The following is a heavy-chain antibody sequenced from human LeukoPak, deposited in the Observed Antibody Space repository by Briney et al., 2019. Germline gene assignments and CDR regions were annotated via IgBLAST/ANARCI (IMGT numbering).Heavy chain of an antibody. J-gene: IGHJ4*02. Sequence: SETLSLTCTVSGGSISSYYWSWIRQPPGKGLEWIGEINHSGSTNYNPSLKSRVTISVDTSKNQFSLKLSSVTAADTAVYYCARVTSGSYGRLGYWGQGTLVTVSS. D-gene: IGHD3-16*01. CDR3: ARVTSGSYGRLGY. CDR1: GGSISSYY. CDR2: INHSGST. V-gene: IGHV4-34*01.